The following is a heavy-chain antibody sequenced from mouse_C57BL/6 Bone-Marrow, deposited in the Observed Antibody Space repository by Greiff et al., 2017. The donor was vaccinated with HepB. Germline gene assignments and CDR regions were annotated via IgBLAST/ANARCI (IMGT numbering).Heavy chain of an antibody. CDR3: ARFYYCGPVYFGG. Sequence: QVHVKQSGAELARPGASLKLSCKASGYTFTSYGISWVKQSTGQGLEWLGEIYPRSGNTYYNEKFKGKATLTADKSTSTAYMELRSLTSEDSAIYFCARFYYCGPVYFGGWGKGTTLSVST. D-gene: IGHD1-1*01. V-gene: IGHV1-81*01. CDR2: IYPRSGNT. CDR1: GYTFTSYG. J-gene: IGHJ2*01.